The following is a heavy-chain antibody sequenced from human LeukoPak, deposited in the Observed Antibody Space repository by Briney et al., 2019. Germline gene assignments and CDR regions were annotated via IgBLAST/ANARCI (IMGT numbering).Heavy chain of an antibody. CDR2: INSDGSST. D-gene: IGHD3-22*01. V-gene: IGHV3-74*01. CDR3: ARDRNSYYYDSSGGIDY. CDR1: GFTFSSYW. Sequence: GGSLRLSCAASGFTFSSYWMHWVRQAPGKGLVWVSRINSDGSSTSYADSVKGRFTISRDNAKNTLYLQMNSLRAEDTAVYYCARDRNSYYYDSSGGIDYWGQGTLVTVSS. J-gene: IGHJ4*02.